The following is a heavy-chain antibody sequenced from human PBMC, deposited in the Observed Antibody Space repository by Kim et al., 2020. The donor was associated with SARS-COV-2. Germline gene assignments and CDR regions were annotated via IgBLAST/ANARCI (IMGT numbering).Heavy chain of an antibody. CDR2: ISSSSSYI. V-gene: IGHV3-21*01. J-gene: IGHJ6*02. CDR3: ARVLGIGYSGYDRAGRYYGMDV. D-gene: IGHD5-12*01. Sequence: GGSLRLSCAASGFTFSSYSMNWVRQAPGKGLEWVSYISSSSSYIYYADSVKGRFTISRDNAKNSLYLQMNSLRAEDTAVYYCARVLGIGYSGYDRAGRYYGMDVWGQGTTVTVSS. CDR1: GFTFSSYS.